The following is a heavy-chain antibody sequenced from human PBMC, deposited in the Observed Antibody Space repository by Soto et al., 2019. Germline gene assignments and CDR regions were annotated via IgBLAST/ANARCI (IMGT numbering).Heavy chain of an antibody. J-gene: IGHJ4*02. D-gene: IGHD2-15*01. Sequence: GGSLRLSCAASGFTFSSYAMSWVRQAPGKGLEWVSAISGSGGSTYYADSVKGRFTISRDNSKNTLYLQMNSLRAEDTAVYYCAKDLSSSYRHYNHPSFDYWGQGTLVTVSS. V-gene: IGHV3-23*01. CDR1: GFTFSSYA. CDR2: ISGSGGST. CDR3: AKDLSSSYRHYNHPSFDY.